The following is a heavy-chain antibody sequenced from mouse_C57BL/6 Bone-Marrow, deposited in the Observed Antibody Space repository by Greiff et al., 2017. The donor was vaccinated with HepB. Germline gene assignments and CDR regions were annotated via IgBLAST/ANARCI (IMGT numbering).Heavy chain of an antibody. CDR1: GYTFTDYY. CDR3: ARRSYYYGSSLYYFDY. D-gene: IGHD1-1*01. CDR2: INPNNGGT. J-gene: IGHJ2*01. V-gene: IGHV1-26*01. Sequence: VQLQQSGPELVKPGASVKISCKASGYTFTDYYMNWVKQSHGKSLEWIGDINPNNGGTSYNQKFKGKATLTVDKSSSTAYMELRSLTSEDSAVYYCARRSYYYGSSLYYFDYWGQGTTLTVSS.